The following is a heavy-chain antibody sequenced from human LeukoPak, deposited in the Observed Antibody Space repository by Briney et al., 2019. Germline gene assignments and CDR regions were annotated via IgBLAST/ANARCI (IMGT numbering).Heavy chain of an antibody. CDR2: IIPIFGTA. Sequence: SVKVSCKASGYTFTSYGISWVRQAPGQGLEWMGGIIPIFGTANYAQKFQGRVTITADESTSTAYMELSSLRSEDTAVYYCARTVVPFLGITKKSHFDYWGQGTLVTVSS. CDR1: GYTFTSYG. D-gene: IGHD3-10*01. V-gene: IGHV1-69*13. CDR3: ARTVVPFLGITKKSHFDY. J-gene: IGHJ4*02.